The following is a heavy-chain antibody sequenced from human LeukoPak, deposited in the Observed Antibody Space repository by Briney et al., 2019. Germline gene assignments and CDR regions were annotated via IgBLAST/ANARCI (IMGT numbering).Heavy chain of an antibody. V-gene: IGHV3-74*01. Sequence: GGSLRLSCAASGFTFSNHWMHWVRQAPGKGLMWVSRINRDGSRTDYADSVKGRFTISRDDAKNTLYLQVNSLRAEDTAVYFCAARKVRGVWFYLDYWGQGTLVTVSS. CDR2: INRDGSRT. CDR3: AARKVRGVWFYLDY. J-gene: IGHJ4*02. D-gene: IGHD3-10*01. CDR1: GFTFSNHW.